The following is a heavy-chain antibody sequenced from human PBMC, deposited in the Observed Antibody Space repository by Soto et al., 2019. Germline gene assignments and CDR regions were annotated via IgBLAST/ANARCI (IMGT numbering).Heavy chain of an antibody. CDR2: MNPNSGNT. J-gene: IGHJ5*02. V-gene: IGHV1-8*01. CDR3: ARGSKGSSWYAYWFDP. D-gene: IGHD6-13*01. CDR1: GYTFTSYD. Sequence: QVQLVQSGAEVKKPGASVKVSCKASGYTFTSYDINWVRQATGQGLEWMGWMNPNSGNTGYAQKFQGRVTMNRNTFIGTAYMELGRMRSEHTAVYYCARGSKGSSWYAYWFDPWGQGTLVTVST.